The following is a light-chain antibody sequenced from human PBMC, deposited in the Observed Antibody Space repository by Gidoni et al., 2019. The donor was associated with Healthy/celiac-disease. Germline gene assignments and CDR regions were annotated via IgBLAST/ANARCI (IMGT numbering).Light chain of an antibody. Sequence: SYELTQPPSVSVSPGQTARITCPGDKLGDKYACWYQQKPGQSPVLVIYQDSKRPSGIPERFSGSNSGNTATLTISGTQAMDEADYDCQAWDSSTVVFGGGTKLTVL. CDR1: KLGDKY. J-gene: IGLJ2*01. CDR2: QDS. CDR3: QAWDSSTVV. V-gene: IGLV3-1*01.